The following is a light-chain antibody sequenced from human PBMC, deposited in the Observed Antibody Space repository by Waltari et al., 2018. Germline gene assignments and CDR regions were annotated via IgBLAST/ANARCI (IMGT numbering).Light chain of an antibody. V-gene: IGLV8-61*01. CDR3: LVYMGSGIWV. Sequence: QTVVTQEPSLSVSPGGTVTLTCVLSSGSFSSTSYFSWYQQRPGQTPRTLVYKTNIRSSGVPDRFSGSSLGNKAALIITGAQADDECDYYCLVYMGSGIWVFGGGTKLTVL. J-gene: IGLJ3*02. CDR1: SGSFSSTSY. CDR2: KTN.